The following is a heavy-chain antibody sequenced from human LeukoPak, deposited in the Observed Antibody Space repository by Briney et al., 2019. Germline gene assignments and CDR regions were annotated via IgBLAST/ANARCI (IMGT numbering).Heavy chain of an antibody. CDR1: GFTFSDYY. J-gene: IGHJ6*03. Sequence: PGGSLRLSCAASGFTFSDYYMSWIRQAPGKGLEWVSYISSSGSTVYYVDSVKGRFTISRDNAKNSLYLQMNSLRAEDTAVYYCARDSRDGAMDVWGKGTTVTVSS. D-gene: IGHD5-24*01. CDR3: ARDSRDGAMDV. CDR2: ISSSGSTV. V-gene: IGHV3-11*04.